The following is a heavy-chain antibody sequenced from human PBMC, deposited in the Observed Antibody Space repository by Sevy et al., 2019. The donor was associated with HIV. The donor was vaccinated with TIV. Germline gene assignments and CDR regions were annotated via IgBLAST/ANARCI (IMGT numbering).Heavy chain of an antibody. CDR3: TKINASRGYYLAYFDY. Sequence: GGSLRLSCAASGFTFSSYAMSWVRQAPGKGLEWVSAISGSGGSTYYADSVKGRFTISRDNSKNTLYLQMNSLGAEDTAVYYCTKINASRGYYLAYFDYWGQGTLVTVSS. CDR2: ISGSGGST. V-gene: IGHV3-23*01. J-gene: IGHJ4*02. CDR1: GFTFSSYA. D-gene: IGHD3-22*01.